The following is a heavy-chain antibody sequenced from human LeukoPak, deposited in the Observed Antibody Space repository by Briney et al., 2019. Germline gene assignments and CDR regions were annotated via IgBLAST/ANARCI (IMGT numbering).Heavy chain of an antibody. J-gene: IGHJ6*04. V-gene: IGHV4-59*01. CDR3: ARGTGLLWFGELLVYGMDV. CDR1: GGSISSYY. Sequence: SETLSLTCTVSGGSISSYYWSWIRQPPGKGLEWIGYIYYSGSTNYNPSLKSRVTISVDTSKNQFSLKLSSVTAADPAVYYCARGTGLLWFGELLVYGMDVWGKGTTVTVSS. D-gene: IGHD3-10*01. CDR2: IYYSGST.